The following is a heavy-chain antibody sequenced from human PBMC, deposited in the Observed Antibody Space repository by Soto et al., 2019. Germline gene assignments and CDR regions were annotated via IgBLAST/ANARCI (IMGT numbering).Heavy chain of an antibody. D-gene: IGHD3-22*01. CDR3: ARASRNYYDSRGYLYYFDY. J-gene: IGHJ4*02. V-gene: IGHV3-66*01. CDR1: GLTVSSNY. CDR2: IYSGGST. Sequence: GGSVRLSWAPSGLTVSSNYLSWVRQAQGKGLEWVSGIYSGGSTYYADSVMGRLTISRDNSKNTLYLQMNSLRAEDTAVYYCARASRNYYDSRGYLYYFDYWGQGTLVTVSS.